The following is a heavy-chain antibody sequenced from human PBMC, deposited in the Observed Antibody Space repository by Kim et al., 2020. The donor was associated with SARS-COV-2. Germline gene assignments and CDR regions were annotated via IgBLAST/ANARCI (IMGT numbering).Heavy chain of an antibody. Sequence: GGSLRLSCAASGFTFDDYAMHWVRQAPGKGLEWVSGISWNSGSIGYADSVKGRFTISRDNAKNSLYLQMNSLRAEDTALYYCAKGAVVVITPTWVDYWGQGTLVTVSS. CDR2: ISWNSGSI. D-gene: IGHD3-22*01. CDR1: GFTFDDYA. V-gene: IGHV3-9*01. J-gene: IGHJ4*02. CDR3: AKGAVVVITPTWVDY.